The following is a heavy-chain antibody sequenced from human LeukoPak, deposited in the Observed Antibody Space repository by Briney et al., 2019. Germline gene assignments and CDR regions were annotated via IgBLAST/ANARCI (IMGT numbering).Heavy chain of an antibody. Sequence: GGSLRLSCAASGFTVNNKYMTWVRQAPGKGLEWVAVISYDGSNKYYADSVKGRFTISRDNSKNTLYLQMNSLRAEDTAVYYCASSKTGYYFHWGQGTLVTVSS. V-gene: IGHV3-30*03. CDR2: ISYDGSNK. CDR3: ASSKTGYYFH. CDR1: GFTVNNKY. J-gene: IGHJ4*02. D-gene: IGHD3-9*01.